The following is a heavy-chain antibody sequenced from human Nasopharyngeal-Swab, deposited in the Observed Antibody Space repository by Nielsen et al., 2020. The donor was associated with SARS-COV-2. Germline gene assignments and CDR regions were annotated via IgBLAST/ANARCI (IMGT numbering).Heavy chain of an antibody. J-gene: IGHJ4*02. CDR3: AGGTGSGSYFDPGSFDY. CDR2: IIPILGIA. CDR1: GGTFSSYA. D-gene: IGHD3-10*01. Sequence: SVKVSCKASGGTFSSYAISWVRQAPGQGREWMGRIIPILGIANYAQKFQGRATITADKSTSTAYMELSSLRSEDTAVYYCAGGTGSGSYFDPGSFDYWGQGTLVTVSS. V-gene: IGHV1-69*04.